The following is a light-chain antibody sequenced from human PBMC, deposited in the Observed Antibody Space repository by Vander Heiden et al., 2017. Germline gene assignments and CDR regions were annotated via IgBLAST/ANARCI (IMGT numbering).Light chain of an antibody. V-gene: IGLV1-51*01. CDR3: GTWDSSLNAGV. CDR1: NSNIGKNF. J-gene: IGLJ3*02. Sequence: QSVFPQPPSVSAAPGQKVTISCSGTNSNIGKNFVSWYQQLPGTAPKLLIYDNNKRPSGIPDRFSASKSGASATLDITGLQTGDEADFYCGTWDSSLNAGVFGGGTRLTVL. CDR2: DNN.